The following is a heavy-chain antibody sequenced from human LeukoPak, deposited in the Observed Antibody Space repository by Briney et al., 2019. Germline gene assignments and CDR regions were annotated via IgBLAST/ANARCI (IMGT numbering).Heavy chain of an antibody. CDR2: IFGGGGST. D-gene: IGHD6-19*01. Sequence: PGGSLRLSCAASGFTFSSYAMSWVRQAPGKGLEWVSGIFGGGGSTHYADSVKGRFTISRDNSKDTVYLQMNSLRAEDTAVYYCAKTTTGYSSGRFPGWPVDYWGQGTLVTVSS. CDR1: GFTFSSYA. V-gene: IGHV3-23*01. CDR3: AKTTTGYSSGRFPGWPVDY. J-gene: IGHJ4*02.